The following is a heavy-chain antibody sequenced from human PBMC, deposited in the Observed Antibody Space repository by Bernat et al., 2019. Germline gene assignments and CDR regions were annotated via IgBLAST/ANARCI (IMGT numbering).Heavy chain of an antibody. CDR3: AGDRRYFDL. J-gene: IGHJ2*01. V-gene: IGHV3-33*01. Sequence: QVQLVESGGGVVQPGRSLRLSCAASGFTFSSYGMHWVRQAPGKGLEWVAVIWYDGSNKYYADSVKGRFTISRDNSKNTLYLQMNSLRAEDTAVYYWAGDRRYFDLWGRGTLVTVSS. CDR1: GFTFSSYG. CDR2: IWYDGSNK.